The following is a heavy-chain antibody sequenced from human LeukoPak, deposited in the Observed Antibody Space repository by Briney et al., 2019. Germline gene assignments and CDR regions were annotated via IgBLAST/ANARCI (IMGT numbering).Heavy chain of an antibody. CDR3: ARENVNSSSWYGLSWGRAFDI. D-gene: IGHD6-13*01. Sequence: GGSLRLSCAASGFTFSSYSMNWVRQAPGKGLEWVSYISSSSNTIYYADSVKGRFTISRDNAENSLYLQTNSLRAEDTAVYYCARENVNSSSWYGLSWGRAFDIWGQGTMVTVSS. V-gene: IGHV3-48*04. CDR1: GFTFSSYS. CDR2: ISSSSNTI. J-gene: IGHJ3*02.